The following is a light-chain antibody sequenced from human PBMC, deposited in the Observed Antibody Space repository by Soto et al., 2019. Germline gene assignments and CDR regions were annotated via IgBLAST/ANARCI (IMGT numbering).Light chain of an antibody. CDR1: ESVSTK. V-gene: IGKV3-15*01. J-gene: IGKJ5*01. Sequence: TVMTQSPATLSVSPWERATLSCMASESVSTKLAWYQKKPGQAPRLLLYDASTMATGFPARFSGSGSGTEFTLTISSLQSEDFAVYYCQQRSNWPPITFGQGTRLEIK. CDR3: QQRSNWPPIT. CDR2: DAS.